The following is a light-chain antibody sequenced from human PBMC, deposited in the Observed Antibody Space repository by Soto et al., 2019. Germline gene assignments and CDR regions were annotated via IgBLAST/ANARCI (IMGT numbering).Light chain of an antibody. CDR1: SSDVGGYNF. V-gene: IGLV2-8*01. CDR3: TSYAGTNNYVV. Sequence: QSALTQPPSASGSPGQSFTISCTATSSDVGGYNFVSWYQQNPGKAPKLIIYAVNKRPSGVPDRFSGSKSGNTASLTVSGLQDEDESDYYCTSYAGTNNYVVFGGGTKLTVL. J-gene: IGLJ2*01. CDR2: AVN.